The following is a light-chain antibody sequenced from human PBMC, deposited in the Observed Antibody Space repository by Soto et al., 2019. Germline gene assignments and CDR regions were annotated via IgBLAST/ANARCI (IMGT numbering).Light chain of an antibody. Sequence: DIQLTPSPSTLSASVGSNVAITCLASQDIGTWLAWYQQKPEKAPKVLIYRASHLESGVPSRFSASGSGTEFSLTINSLQADDFATYYCQQYHIYSWTFGQGTKVDIK. V-gene: IGKV1-5*03. CDR1: QDIGTW. CDR3: QQYHIYSWT. J-gene: IGKJ1*01. CDR2: RAS.